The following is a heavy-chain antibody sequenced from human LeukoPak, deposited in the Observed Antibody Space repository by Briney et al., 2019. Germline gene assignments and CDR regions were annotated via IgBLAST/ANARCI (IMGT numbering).Heavy chain of an antibody. D-gene: IGHD1-26*01. CDR3: VSLHIVGATSDAFDV. CDR2: IDPSDSYT. V-gene: IGHV5-10-1*01. CDR1: GYSFTSYW. Sequence: GESLKISCKGSGYSFTSYWISWVRQMPGKGLEWMGRIDPSDSYTNYSPSFQGHVTISADKSISTAYLQWSSLKASDTAMYYCVSLHIVGATSDAFDVWGQGTMVTVSS. J-gene: IGHJ3*01.